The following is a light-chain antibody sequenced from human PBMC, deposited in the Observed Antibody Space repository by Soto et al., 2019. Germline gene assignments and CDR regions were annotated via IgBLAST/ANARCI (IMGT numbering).Light chain of an antibody. Sequence: EIVLTQSPATLSVSPGERATLSCRASQYVGSNLAWYQQKPGQTPRLLIYDASTRATGVPARFSGSGSGTDFTLTVNSLQSEDFAVYYCQHYNNWPLFGPGTRVDI. V-gene: IGKV3-15*01. J-gene: IGKJ3*01. CDR1: QYVGSN. CDR3: QHYNNWPL. CDR2: DAS.